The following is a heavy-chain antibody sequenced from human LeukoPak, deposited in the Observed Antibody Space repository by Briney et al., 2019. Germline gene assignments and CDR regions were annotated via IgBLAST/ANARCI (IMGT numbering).Heavy chain of an antibody. V-gene: IGHV1-69*13. CDR1: GGTFSSYA. Sequence: SVKVSCKASGGTFSSYAISWVRQAPGQRLEWMGGIIPTFGTANYAQKFQGRVTITADESTSTAYMELSSLRSEDTAVYYCARDQGSDILTGYYTGSFDYWGQGTLVTVSS. CDR2: IIPTFGTA. CDR3: ARDQGSDILTGYYTGSFDY. J-gene: IGHJ4*02. D-gene: IGHD3-9*01.